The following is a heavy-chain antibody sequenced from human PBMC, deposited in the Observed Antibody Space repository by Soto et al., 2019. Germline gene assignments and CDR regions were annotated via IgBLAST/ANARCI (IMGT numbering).Heavy chain of an antibody. CDR1: GFTVSSNH. CDR2: IYSGGST. CDR3: ARSGPYGDYDY. V-gene: IGHV3-66*01. J-gene: IGHJ4*02. D-gene: IGHD4-17*01. Sequence: EVQLVESGGGLVQPGGSLRLSCAASGFTVSSNHMSWVRQAPGKGLEWVSVIYSGGSTYYADSVKGRFTISRDNSKNTLYLQMDSLRAEETAVYYCARSGPYGDYDYWGQGTLVTVSS.